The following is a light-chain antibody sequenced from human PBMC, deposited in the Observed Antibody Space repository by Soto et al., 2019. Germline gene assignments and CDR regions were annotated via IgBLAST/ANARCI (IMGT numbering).Light chain of an antibody. J-gene: IGLJ1*01. CDR3: QVWVSNTDHV. Sequence: SYELTQSPSVSVAPGQTARITCGGNNIGSKAVHWYQQKPGQAPVLVVYDDRDRPSGIPERFSGSNFGNTATLTISRVEAGDEADYYCQVWVSNTDHVXGTGTNVTVL. CDR1: NIGSKA. V-gene: IGLV3-21*02. CDR2: DDR.